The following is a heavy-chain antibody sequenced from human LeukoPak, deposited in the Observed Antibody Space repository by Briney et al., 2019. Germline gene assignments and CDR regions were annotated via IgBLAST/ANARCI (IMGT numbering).Heavy chain of an antibody. CDR3: AKEDDYSNYVLGMDV. J-gene: IGHJ6*02. V-gene: IGHV3-23*01. CDR1: GFTFSSYA. CDR2: ISGSGGST. Sequence: GGSLRLSCAASGFTFSSYAMSWVRQAPGEGLEGVSAISGSGGSTYYADSVKGRFTISSDNSKNTLYLQMNSLRAEDTAVYYCAKEDDYSNYVLGMDVWGQGTTVTVSS. D-gene: IGHD4-4*01.